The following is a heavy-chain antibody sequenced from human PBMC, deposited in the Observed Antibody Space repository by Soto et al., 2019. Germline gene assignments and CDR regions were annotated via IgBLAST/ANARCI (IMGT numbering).Heavy chain of an antibody. D-gene: IGHD2-21*01. J-gene: IGHJ4*02. V-gene: IGHV4-31*02. Sequence: SETLSLTCTVSGDSISSGCYYWSWVRQHPGKGLEWIGYIYYSGTTYYSPSLKSRVTITVDTPQNQFSLKLSSVTAADTAIYYCARDRNCYNLLDYWGKGTLVTVSS. CDR2: IYYSGTT. CDR3: ARDRNCYNLLDY. CDR1: GDSISSGCYY.